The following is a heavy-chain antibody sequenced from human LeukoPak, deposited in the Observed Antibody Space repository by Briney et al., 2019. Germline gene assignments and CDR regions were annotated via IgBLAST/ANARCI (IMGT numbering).Heavy chain of an antibody. J-gene: IGHJ3*02. CDR2: IIPIFGTA. V-gene: IGHV1-69*05. D-gene: IGHD3-22*01. Sequence: SVKVSCKASGGTFSSYAISWVRQAPGQGLEWMGRIIPIFGTANYAQKFQGRVTITTDESTSTAYMELSSLRSEDTAVYYCAIYYYDSSGHDAFDIWGQGTMVTVSS. CDR3: AIYYYDSSGHDAFDI. CDR1: GGTFSSYA.